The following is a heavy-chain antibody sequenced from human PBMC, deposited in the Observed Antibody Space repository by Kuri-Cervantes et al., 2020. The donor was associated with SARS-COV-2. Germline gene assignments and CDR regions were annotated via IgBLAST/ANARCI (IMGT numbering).Heavy chain of an antibody. D-gene: IGHD2-2*01. J-gene: IGHJ6*03. CDR2: IIPIFGTA. CDR3: ASTSPSYCSSTSCYWYYMDV. V-gene: IGHV1-69*13. CDR1: GGTFSSYA. Sequence: SVKVSCKASGGTFSSYAISWVRQAPGQGLEWMGRIIPIFGTANYAQKFQGRVTITADESTSTAYMELSSLRSEDTAVYYCASTSPSYCSSTSCYWYYMDVWGKGTTVTVSS.